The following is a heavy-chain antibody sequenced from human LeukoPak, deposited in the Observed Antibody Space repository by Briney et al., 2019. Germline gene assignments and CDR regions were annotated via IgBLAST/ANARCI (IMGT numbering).Heavy chain of an antibody. CDR2: IYYSGST. CDR1: GGSISSYY. Sequence: SETLSLTCTVSGGSISSYYWSWIRQPPGKGLEWIGYIYYSGSTNYNPSLKSRVTISVDTSKNQFSLKLSSVTAADTAVYYCASSTDSSGFITSSYFDYWGQGTLVTVSS. V-gene: IGHV4-59*08. J-gene: IGHJ4*02. D-gene: IGHD3-22*01. CDR3: ASSTDSSGFITSSYFDY.